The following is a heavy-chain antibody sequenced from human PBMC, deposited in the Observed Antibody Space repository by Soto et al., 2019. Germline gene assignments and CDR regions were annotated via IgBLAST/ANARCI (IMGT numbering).Heavy chain of an antibody. Sequence: SETLSLTCTVSGGSISSSSYYWGWIRQPPGKGLEWIGSIYYSGSTYYNPSLKSRVTISVDTSKNQFSLKLSSVTAADTALYYCARLPHYYDSSGYQPYYYYYYGMDVWGQGTTVTVSS. J-gene: IGHJ6*02. CDR1: GGSISSSSYY. V-gene: IGHV4-39*01. CDR2: IYYSGST. CDR3: ARLPHYYDSSGYQPYYYYYYGMDV. D-gene: IGHD3-22*01.